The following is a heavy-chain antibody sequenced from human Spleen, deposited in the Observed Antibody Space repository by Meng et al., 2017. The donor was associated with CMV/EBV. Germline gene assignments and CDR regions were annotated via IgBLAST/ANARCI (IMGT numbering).Heavy chain of an antibody. CDR2: IRSKAYGGTT. J-gene: IGHJ4*02. D-gene: IGHD2-2*01. Sequence: GGSLRLSCTASGFTFGDYAMSWVRQAPGKGLEWVGFIRSKAYGGTTEYAASVKGRFTISRDDSKSIAYLQMNSLKTEDTAVYYCTRCSSTSCKTGNIDYWGQGTLVTVSS. V-gene: IGHV3-49*04. CDR3: TRCSSTSCKTGNIDY. CDR1: GFTFGDYA.